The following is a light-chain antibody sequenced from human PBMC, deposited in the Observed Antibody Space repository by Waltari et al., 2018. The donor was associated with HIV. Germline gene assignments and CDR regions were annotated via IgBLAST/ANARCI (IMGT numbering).Light chain of an antibody. CDR3: SSFAAASGFVV. CDR1: SSAVGGYDS. J-gene: IGLJ2*01. CDR2: DVT. Sequence: QSALTQPRSVSGSPGQSVTISCTGTSSAVGGYDSVSWYLQHPGKAPKLIIYDVTERPSGVLHRFSGSKSGSTATLTISGLQAEDEAVYFCSSFAAASGFVVFGGGTNLAVL. V-gene: IGLV2-11*01.